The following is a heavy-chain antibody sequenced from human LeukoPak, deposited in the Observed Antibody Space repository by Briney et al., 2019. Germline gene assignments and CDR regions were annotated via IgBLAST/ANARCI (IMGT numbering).Heavy chain of an antibody. CDR1: GFTFANHA. CDR3: ARTPNRDGYSHIDF. Sequence: GGSLRLSCAASGFTFANHAMAWVRLAPGKGLEWVSTLSDSGASTYYADSVKGRFTISRDNSRNTMYLQMDSLRADDTGVYFCARTPNRDGYSHIDFWGQGALVTVSS. CDR2: LSDSGAST. V-gene: IGHV3-23*01. J-gene: IGHJ4*02. D-gene: IGHD5-24*01.